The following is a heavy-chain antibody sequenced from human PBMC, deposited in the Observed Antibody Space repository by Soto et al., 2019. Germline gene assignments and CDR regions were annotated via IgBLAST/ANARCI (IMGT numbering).Heavy chain of an antibody. Sequence: PSETLSLTCSVSGDSISNGRFYWAWNRQPPGEGLEWIGSIYHTGNAYYNPSLKSRVTISVDTSKNQFSLKLTSVTAADAALYYCARDFFDSSDYTTNWFDPWGQGTLVTVSS. CDR3: ARDFFDSSDYTTNWFDP. D-gene: IGHD3-22*01. J-gene: IGHJ5*02. V-gene: IGHV4-39*01. CDR1: GDSISNGRFY. CDR2: IYHTGNA.